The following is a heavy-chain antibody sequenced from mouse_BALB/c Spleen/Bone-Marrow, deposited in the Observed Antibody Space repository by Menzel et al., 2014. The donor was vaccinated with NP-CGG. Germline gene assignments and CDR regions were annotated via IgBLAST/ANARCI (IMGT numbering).Heavy chain of an antibody. Sequence: VKLVESGPGLVAPSQSLSITCTVSGFSLTSYGVHWVRQPPGKGLEWLGVIWAGGSTNYNSALMSRLSISKDNSESQVFLKMNRLQTEDTAMYYCARELRDAMDYWGQGTSVTVSS. V-gene: IGHV2-9*02. CDR2: IWAGGST. J-gene: IGHJ4*01. CDR3: ARELRDAMDY. CDR1: GFSLTSYG.